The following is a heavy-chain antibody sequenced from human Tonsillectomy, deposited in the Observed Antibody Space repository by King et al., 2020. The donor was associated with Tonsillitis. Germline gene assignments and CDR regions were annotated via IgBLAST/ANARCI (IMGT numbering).Heavy chain of an antibody. V-gene: IGHV3-7*03. D-gene: IGHD2-2*01. J-gene: IGHJ6*02. Sequence: VQLVESGGGLVQPGGSLRLSCAASGFTFSSYWMSWVRQAPGRGLEWVANIKQDGSEKYYVDSVKGRFTISRDNAKNSLYLQMNSLRAEDTAVYYCAGDQHYQGPDYGMDVWGQGTPVTVSS. CDR3: AGDQHYQGPDYGMDV. CDR1: GFTFSSYW. CDR2: IKQDGSEK.